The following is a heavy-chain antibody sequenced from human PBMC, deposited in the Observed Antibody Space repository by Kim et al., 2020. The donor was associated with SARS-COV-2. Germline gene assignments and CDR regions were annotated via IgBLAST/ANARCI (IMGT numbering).Heavy chain of an antibody. J-gene: IGHJ3*01. Sequence: SVKVSCKASGGTFSSYAISWVRQALGQGLEWMGRIIPILGIANYAQKFQSRVTIIADKFTSTAYMELSSLRSEDTAVYYCATLIAAAGIYVGGWWGQGTMVTVSS. CDR3: ATLIAAAGIYVGGW. CDR2: IIPILGIA. V-gene: IGHV1-69*04. D-gene: IGHD6-13*01. CDR1: GGTFSSYA.